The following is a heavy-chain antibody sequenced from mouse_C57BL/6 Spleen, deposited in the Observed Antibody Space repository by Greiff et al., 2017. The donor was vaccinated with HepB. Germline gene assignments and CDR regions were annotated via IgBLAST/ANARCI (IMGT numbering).Heavy chain of an antibody. CDR3: AKRRGYPDWYFDV. V-gene: IGHV2-4*01. J-gene: IGHJ1*03. CDR2: IWSGGST. Sequence: QVQLKQSGPGLVQPSQSLSITCTVSGFSLTSYGVHWVRQPPGKGLEWLGVIWSGGSTDYNAAFISRLSISKDNSKSQVFFKMNSLQADYTAIYYCAKRRGYPDWYFDVWGTGTTVTVSS. D-gene: IGHD2-2*01. CDR1: GFSLTSYG.